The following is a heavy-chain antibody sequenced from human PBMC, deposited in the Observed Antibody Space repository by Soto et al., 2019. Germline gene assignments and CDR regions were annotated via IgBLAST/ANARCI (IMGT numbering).Heavy chain of an antibody. J-gene: IGHJ5*02. CDR3: ARRSMTTGAPWRGDNWFDP. CDR1: GGSISSGGYS. D-gene: IGHD3-10*01. Sequence: SETLSLTCAVSGGSISSGGYSWSWIRQPPGKGLEWIGYIYHSGSTYYNPSLKSRVTISVDRSKNQFSLKLSSVTAADTAVYYCARRSMTTGAPWRGDNWFDPWGQGTLVTVSS. CDR2: IYHSGST. V-gene: IGHV4-30-2*01.